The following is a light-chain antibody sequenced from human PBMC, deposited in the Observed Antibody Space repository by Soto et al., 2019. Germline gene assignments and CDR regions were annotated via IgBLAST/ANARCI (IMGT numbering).Light chain of an antibody. J-gene: IGKJ2*01. V-gene: IGKV3-20*01. CDR3: RQYGSSPSYS. CDR2: GAS. CDR1: QSLSSY. Sequence: EIVLTQSPGTLSLSPGERATRSCRASQSLSSYLAWYQQKPGQAPMLLIYGASSRATGIPDRFSGSGSGTDFTLTISRLEPEDFAVYYCRQYGSSPSYSFGQGTKREIK.